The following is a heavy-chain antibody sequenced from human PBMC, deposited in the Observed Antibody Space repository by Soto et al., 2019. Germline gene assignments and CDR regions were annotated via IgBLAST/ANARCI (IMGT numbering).Heavy chain of an antibody. CDR1: GFPLSARGVG. CDR3: AHSPWGSAPDY. Sequence: QITLKESGPRLVKPTETLTLTCTVSGFPLSARGVGVGWIRQPPGKALEWLAVIYWNDDKRYSPSLKSRLTITKDTSKNQVVLTMTNTDPVDTAKYYCAHSPWGSAPDYWGQGTLVTVSS. D-gene: IGHD3-16*01. J-gene: IGHJ4*02. V-gene: IGHV2-5*01. CDR2: IYWNDDK.